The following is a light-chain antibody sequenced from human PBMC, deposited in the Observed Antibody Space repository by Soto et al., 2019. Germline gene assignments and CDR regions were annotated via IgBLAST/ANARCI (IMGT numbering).Light chain of an antibody. J-gene: IGKJ1*01. CDR1: QSVSSSY. CDR3: QQYGSSPSGT. V-gene: IGKV3-20*01. Sequence: EIVLTQSPGTLSLSTGERATLSCRASQSVSSSYLAWYQQKPGQAPRLLIYGASSRATGIPDRFSGSGSGTDFTLTISRLEPEDFAVYYCQQYGSSPSGTFGQGTKVDIK. CDR2: GAS.